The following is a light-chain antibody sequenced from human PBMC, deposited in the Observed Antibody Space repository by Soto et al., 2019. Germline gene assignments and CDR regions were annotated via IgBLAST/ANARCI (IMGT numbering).Light chain of an antibody. J-gene: IGLJ3*02. CDR2: EVT. V-gene: IGLV2-8*01. Sequence: QSALTQPPSASGSPGQSVTISCTGTRSDVGAYNYVSWYQQYPGKAPKLMIYEVTKRPSGVPDRFSGSKSDKTASLTVSGLQPEDEADYYCTSYAGSNIWVFGGGTKLTVL. CDR3: TSYAGSNIWV. CDR1: RSDVGAYNY.